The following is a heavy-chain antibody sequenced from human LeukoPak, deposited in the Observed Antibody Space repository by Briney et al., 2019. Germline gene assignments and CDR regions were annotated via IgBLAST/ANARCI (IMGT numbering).Heavy chain of an antibody. CDR1: GGTFSTYA. J-gene: IGHJ3*02. CDR2: IIPIFGTA. CDR3: ASGTTVVSDGAFDI. D-gene: IGHD4-23*01. Sequence: ASVKVSCKASGGTFSTYAISWVRQAPGQGLEWMGGIIPIFGTANYAQKFQGRVTITADESTSTAYMELSSLRSEDTAVYYCASGTTVVSDGAFDIWGQGTMVTVSS. V-gene: IGHV1-69*13.